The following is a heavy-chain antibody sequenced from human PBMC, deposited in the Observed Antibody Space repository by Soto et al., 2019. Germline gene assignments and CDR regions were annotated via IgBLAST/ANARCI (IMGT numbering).Heavy chain of an antibody. J-gene: IGHJ4*01. CDR1: GFTFSSYG. V-gene: IGHV3-33*01. Sequence: QLQLVESGGGVVQPGRSLRLSCAASGFTFSSYGMHWVRQAPGKGLEWVAVIWYDGSKKYYADSVKGRFTISRANSKNTRYLQMNSLRAKDTAVYSCARDGYCSGGSCYSVPVFDYWGHGTLVTVSS. CDR2: IWYDGSKK. D-gene: IGHD2-15*01. CDR3: ARDGYCSGGSCYSVPVFDY.